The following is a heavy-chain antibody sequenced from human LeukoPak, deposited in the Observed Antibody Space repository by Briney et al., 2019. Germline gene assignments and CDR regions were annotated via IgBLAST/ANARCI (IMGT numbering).Heavy chain of an antibody. CDR1: GFTFSSYA. V-gene: IGHV3-23*01. J-gene: IGHJ4*02. CDR3: AKDGYSYGDSTGYFDY. CDR2: ISGSGGST. Sequence: GGSLRLSCAASGFTFSSYAMSWVRQAPGQGLEWVSAISGSGGSTYYADSVKGRFTISRDNSKNTLYLPLNSLRAEDTAVYYCAKDGYSYGDSTGYFDYWGQGTLVTVSS. D-gene: IGHD5-18*01.